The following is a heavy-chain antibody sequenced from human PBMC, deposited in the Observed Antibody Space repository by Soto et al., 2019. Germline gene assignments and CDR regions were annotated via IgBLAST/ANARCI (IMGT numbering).Heavy chain of an antibody. D-gene: IGHD4-17*01. Sequence: EVQLVESGGDLVQPGGSLRLSCGVSGDTVSTNYMRWVRQAPGKGPEWVSTLYRSGDTYYTDSSKGSFTISRDNSRDSLHGQMNSLRVADTAVYVSAKATYYADNDGYFDQWVEGSLVTVCS. V-gene: IGHV3-66*01. CDR3: AKATYYADNDGYFDQ. CDR2: LYRSGDT. J-gene: IGHJ4*02. CDR1: GDTVSTNY.